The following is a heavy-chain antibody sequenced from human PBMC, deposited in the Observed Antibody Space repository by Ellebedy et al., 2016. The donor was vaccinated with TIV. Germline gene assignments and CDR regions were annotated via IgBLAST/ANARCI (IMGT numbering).Heavy chain of an antibody. Sequence: SETLSLTCTVSGGSISSSTYYWGWIRQPPGKGLEWIGSINYSGRTYHNPSLKSRVTMSLDKSKNHFSLELRSVTAADTGVYYCARDRNDSSGFYYGDYDGMDVWGQGTTVIVSS. V-gene: IGHV4-39*07. J-gene: IGHJ6*02. CDR2: INYSGRT. D-gene: IGHD3-22*01. CDR3: ARDRNDSSGFYYGDYDGMDV. CDR1: GGSISSSTYY.